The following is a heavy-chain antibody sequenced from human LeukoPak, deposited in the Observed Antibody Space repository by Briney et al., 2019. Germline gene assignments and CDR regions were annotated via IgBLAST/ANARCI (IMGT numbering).Heavy chain of an antibody. J-gene: IGHJ4*02. CDR3: ARLPQYQLLYRPGIDY. Sequence: PSETLSLTCTVSGGSISSSSYYWGWIRQPPGKGLEWIGSIYYSGSTYYNPSLKSRVTISVDTSKNQFSLKLSSVTAADTAVYYRARLPQYQLLYRPGIDYWGQGTLVTVSS. V-gene: IGHV4-39*01. D-gene: IGHD2-2*02. CDR2: IYYSGST. CDR1: GGSISSSSYY.